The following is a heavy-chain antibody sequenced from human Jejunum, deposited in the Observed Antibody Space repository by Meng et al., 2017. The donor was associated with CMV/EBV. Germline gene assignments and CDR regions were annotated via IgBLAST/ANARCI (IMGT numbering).Heavy chain of an antibody. CDR3: ARVSSGWDYFDY. J-gene: IGHJ4*02. D-gene: IGHD6-19*01. CDR1: GGSVSSGGYY. Sequence: QVQLQESGPGLAKPSQTLSLPCTVSGGSVSSGGYYWTWIRQHPGKGLEWFGHIYYSGSTFYNPSLKRRVIISIGTSKNQFSLNLRSVTAADTAVYYCARVSSGWDYFDYWGQGTLVTVSS. CDR2: IYYSGST. V-gene: IGHV4-31*03.